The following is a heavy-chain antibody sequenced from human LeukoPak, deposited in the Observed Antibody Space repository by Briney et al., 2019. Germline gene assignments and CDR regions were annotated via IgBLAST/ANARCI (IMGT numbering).Heavy chain of an antibody. CDR2: IYYSGST. D-gene: IGHD3-3*01. Sequence: PSETLSLTCTVSGGSISSYYWSWIRQPPGKGLEWIGYIYYSGSTNYNPSLKSRVTISVDTSKNQFSLKLSSVTAADTAVYYCARTHYDFWSMDVWGQGTTATVSS. V-gene: IGHV4-59*01. CDR3: ARTHYDFWSMDV. CDR1: GGSISSYY. J-gene: IGHJ6*02.